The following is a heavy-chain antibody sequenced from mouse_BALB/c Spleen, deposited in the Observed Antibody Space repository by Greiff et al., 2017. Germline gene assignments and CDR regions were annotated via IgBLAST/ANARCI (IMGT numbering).Heavy chain of an antibody. V-gene: IGHV1S81*02. J-gene: IGHJ3*01. Sequence: QVQLQQPGAELVKPGASVKLSCKASGYTFTSYWMHWVKQRPGQGLEWIGEINPSNGRTNYNEKFKSKATLTVDKSSSTAYMQLSSLTSEDSAVYYCARSRYYGSRAWFAYWGQGTLVTVSA. CDR3: ARSRYYGSRAWFAY. CDR2: INPSNGRT. CDR1: GYTFTSYW. D-gene: IGHD1-1*01.